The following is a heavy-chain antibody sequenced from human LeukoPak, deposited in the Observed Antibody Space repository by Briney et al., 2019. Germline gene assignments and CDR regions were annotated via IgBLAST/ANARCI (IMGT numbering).Heavy chain of an antibody. J-gene: IGHJ4*02. CDR2: ISYDGNKK. V-gene: IGHV3-30*18. CDR1: GFTFSSHG. Sequence: GGSLRLSCAASGFTFSSHGIHWARQAPGKGLEWVAVISYDGNKKYYADSVKGRFTISRDNSKNTLYLQMNSLRPEDTAVYHCAKEYTSSADYFDYWGQGTLVTVSS. D-gene: IGHD1-26*01. CDR3: AKEYTSSADYFDY.